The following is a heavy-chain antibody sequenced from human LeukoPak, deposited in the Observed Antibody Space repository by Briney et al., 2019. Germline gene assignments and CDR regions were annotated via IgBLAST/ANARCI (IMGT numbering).Heavy chain of an antibody. CDR3: ASRKKGMATAGFDY. J-gene: IGHJ4*02. V-gene: IGHV5-51*01. Sequence: GESLKISCKGAGYSFTNYWIGWVRQMPGKGLEWMGIIYPGDSDTRYSPSFQGQVTISAEKSISTAYLQWSSLKASDTALYYCASRKKGMATAGFDYWGQGTLVTVSS. CDR1: GYSFTNYW. D-gene: IGHD5-24*01. CDR2: IYPGDSDT.